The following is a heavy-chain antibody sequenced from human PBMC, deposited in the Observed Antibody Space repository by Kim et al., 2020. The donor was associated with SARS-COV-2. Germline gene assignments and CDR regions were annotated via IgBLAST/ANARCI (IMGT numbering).Heavy chain of an antibody. V-gene: IGHV3-9*01. CDR3: TQDLTPGGADV. CDR2: FSWDSNRI. Sequence: GGSLRLSCEASGFSFNKYVMHWVRQAPGKGLEWVSGFSWDSNRIDYADSVKGRFTVSRDNAVNSLHLHINSLRVDDTAVYFCTQDLTPGGADVWGQGTTVTVSS. D-gene: IGHD4-17*01. J-gene: IGHJ6*02. CDR1: GFSFNKYV.